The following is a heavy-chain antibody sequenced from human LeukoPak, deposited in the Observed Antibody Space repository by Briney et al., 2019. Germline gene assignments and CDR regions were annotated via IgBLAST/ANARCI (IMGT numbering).Heavy chain of an antibody. J-gene: IGHJ4*02. CDR2: IYSSGST. CDR1: GGSISNYY. D-gene: IGHD5-24*01. CDR3: ARLGGYKVQIDY. V-gene: IGHV4-59*01. Sequence: SETLSLTCTVSGGSISNYYWSWIRQPPGKGLEWIGYIYSSGSTNYNPSLKSRVTISVDTSKNQFSLKLSSVTAADTAVYYCARLGGYKVQIDYWGQGTLVTVSS.